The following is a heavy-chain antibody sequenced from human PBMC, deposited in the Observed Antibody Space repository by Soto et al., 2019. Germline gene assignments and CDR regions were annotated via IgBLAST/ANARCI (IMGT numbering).Heavy chain of an antibody. Sequence: VASVKVSCKASGYTFTDYFIHWVRQAPGQGFEWMGWINPKSRGTTYAQKFQGRVTMTRDTSNTTAYMELRGLRSDDTAVYYCARVTLKAGNWLDPWGQGTLVTVSS. CDR2: INPKSRGT. J-gene: IGHJ5*02. CDR3: ARVTLKAGNWLDP. V-gene: IGHV1-2*02. CDR1: GYTFTDYF.